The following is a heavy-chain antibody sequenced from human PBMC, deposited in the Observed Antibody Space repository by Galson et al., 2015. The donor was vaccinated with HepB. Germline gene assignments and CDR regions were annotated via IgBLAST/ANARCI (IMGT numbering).Heavy chain of an antibody. V-gene: IGHV3-48*04. J-gene: IGHJ4*02. D-gene: IGHD3-10*01. CDR3: ARDPGPVVDH. CDR1: GFTFSSYS. CDR2: IGSSGSII. Sequence: LRLSCAASGFTFSSYSMNWVRQAPGKGLEWVSYIGSSGSIIYYADSVKGRFTISRDNARNSLYLQLSSLRVEDTAVYYCARDPGPVVDHWGQGTLVTVSS.